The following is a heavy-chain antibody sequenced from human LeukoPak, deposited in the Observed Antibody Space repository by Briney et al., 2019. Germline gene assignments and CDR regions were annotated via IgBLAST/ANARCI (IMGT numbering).Heavy chain of an antibody. V-gene: IGHV1-69*05. Sequence: ASVKVPCKASGGTFSSYAISWVRQAPGQGLEWMGRIIPIFGTANYAQKFQGRVTITTDESTSTAYMELSSLRSEDTAVYYCGLMGRTGTVTNDYWGQGTLVTVSS. D-gene: IGHD4-11*01. J-gene: IGHJ4*02. CDR1: GGTFSSYA. CDR3: GLMGRTGTVTNDY. CDR2: IIPIFGTA.